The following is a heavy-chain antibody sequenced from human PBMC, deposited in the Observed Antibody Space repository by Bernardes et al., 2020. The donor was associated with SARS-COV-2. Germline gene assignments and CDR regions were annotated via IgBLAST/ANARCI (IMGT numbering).Heavy chain of an antibody. CDR1: GFTFSNYW. Sequence: GGSLRLSCAASGFTFSNYWMHWVRQVPGKGLVCVSRINTDGSVTTYADSVKGRFTISRDNAKNTLYLEMNSLRVEDTAVYYCARDLEDLRFSEWLLNNFYGMDVWGQGTTVTVSS. CDR2: INTDGSVT. J-gene: IGHJ6*02. V-gene: IGHV3-74*01. D-gene: IGHD3-3*01. CDR3: ARDLEDLRFSEWLLNNFYGMDV.